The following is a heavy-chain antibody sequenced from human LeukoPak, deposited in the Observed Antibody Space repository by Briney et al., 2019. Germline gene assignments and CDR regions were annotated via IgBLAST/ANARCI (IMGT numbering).Heavy chain of an antibody. V-gene: IGHV1-8*01. CDR3: ARKSSTNYYYGMDV. Sequence: GASVKVSCKASGYTFTSYDINWVRQATGQGLEWMGWMNPNSGNTGYAQKFQGRVTMTRNTSISTAYMELSSLRSEDTAVYYCARKSSTNYYYGMDVWGQGTTVTVSS. J-gene: IGHJ6*02. D-gene: IGHD3-10*01. CDR2: MNPNSGNT. CDR1: GYTFTSYD.